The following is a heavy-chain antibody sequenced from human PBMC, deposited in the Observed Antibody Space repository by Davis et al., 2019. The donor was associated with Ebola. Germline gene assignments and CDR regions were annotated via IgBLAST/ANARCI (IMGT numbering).Heavy chain of an antibody. V-gene: IGHV1-18*01. Sequence: ASVKVSCKASSYTCTNEGISWVRQAPGQVLEWMGWISAYNGNTNYAQKLQGRVTMTTDTSRSTAYMELKSLRSDDTAVYYCAREAGATTRIYDSWGQGTLVTVSS. CDR3: AREAGATTRIYDS. D-gene: IGHD1-26*01. J-gene: IGHJ5*01. CDR1: SYTCTNEG. CDR2: ISAYNGNT.